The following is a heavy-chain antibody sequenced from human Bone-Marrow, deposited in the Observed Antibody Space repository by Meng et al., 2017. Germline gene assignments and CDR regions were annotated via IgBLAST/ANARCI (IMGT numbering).Heavy chain of an antibody. CDR3: AKVGGAGCSNYYFDY. Sequence: GESLKISCKGSRYNFYGYWIGWVRQMPGKGLEWMALICPDDSRTTYRPSVKGQATMSADKSNTTAYLQWSSLTASDTAAYYCAKVGGAGCSNYYFDYWGQGTLVTVSS. V-gene: IGHV5-51*01. CDR2: ICPDDSRT. J-gene: IGHJ4*02. D-gene: IGHD5-24*01. CDR1: RYNFYGYW.